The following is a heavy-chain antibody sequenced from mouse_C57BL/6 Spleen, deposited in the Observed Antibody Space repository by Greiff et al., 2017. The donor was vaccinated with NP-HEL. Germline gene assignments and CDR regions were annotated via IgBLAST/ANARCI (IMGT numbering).Heavy chain of an antibody. J-gene: IGHJ2*01. CDR3: ARHEDGYDEGYFDY. V-gene: IGHV1-62-2*01. D-gene: IGHD2-2*01. Sequence: LVESGAELVKPGASVKLSCKASGYTFTEYTIHWVKQRSGQGLEWIGWFYPGSGSIKYNEKFKDKATLTADKSSSTVYMELSRLTSEDSAVYVCARHEDGYDEGYFDYWGQGTTLTVSS. CDR2: FYPGSGSI. CDR1: GYTFTEYT.